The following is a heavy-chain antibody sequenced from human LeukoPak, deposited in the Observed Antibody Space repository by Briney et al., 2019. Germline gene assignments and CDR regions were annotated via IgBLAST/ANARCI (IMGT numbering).Heavy chain of an antibody. CDR3: ASGGRGYWSGKAFYYYYGMDV. J-gene: IGHJ6*02. V-gene: IGHV1-3*01. CDR1: GYTFTSYA. Sequence: ASVKVSCKASGYTFTSYAMHWVRQAPGQRLEWMGWINAGNGNTKYSQKFQGRVTTTRDTSASTAYMELSSLRSEDTAVYYCASGGRGYWSGKAFYYYYGMDVWGQGTTVTVSS. D-gene: IGHD2-15*01. CDR2: INAGNGNT.